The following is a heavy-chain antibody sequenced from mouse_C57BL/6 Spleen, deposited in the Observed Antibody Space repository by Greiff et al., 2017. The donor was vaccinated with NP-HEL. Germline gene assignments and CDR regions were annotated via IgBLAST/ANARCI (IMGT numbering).Heavy chain of an antibody. CDR2: IDPSDSYT. J-gene: IGHJ2*01. V-gene: IGHV1-59*01. D-gene: IGHD1-1*01. CDR1: GYTFTSYW. CDR3: ASGGGYGSRDY. Sequence: VQLQQPGAELVRPGTSVKLSCKASGYTFTSYWMHWVKQRPGQGLEWIGVIDPSDSYTNYNQKFKGKATLTVDTSSSTAYMQLSSLTSEDSAVYYCASGGGYGSRDYWGQGTTLTVSS.